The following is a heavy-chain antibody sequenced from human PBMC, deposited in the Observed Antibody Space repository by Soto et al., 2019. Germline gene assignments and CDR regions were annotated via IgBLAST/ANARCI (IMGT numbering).Heavy chain of an antibody. D-gene: IGHD5-12*01. V-gene: IGHV5-10-1*01. CDR3: ARRPRGGATTDYYGMDV. CDR2: IDPSDSYT. J-gene: IGHJ6*02. CDR1: GYSXTSYW. Sequence: PXESLKISCKGSGYSXTSYWISWVRQMPGKGLEWMGRIDPSDSYTNYSPSFQGHVTISADKSISTAYLQWSSLKASDTAMYYCARRPRGGATTDYYGMDVWGQGTTVTVSS.